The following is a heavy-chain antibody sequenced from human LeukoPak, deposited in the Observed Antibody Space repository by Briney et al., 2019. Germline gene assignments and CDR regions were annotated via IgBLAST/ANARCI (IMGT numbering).Heavy chain of an antibody. CDR1: GYTFTSYG. J-gene: IGHJ4*02. Sequence: GASVKVSCKASGYTFTSYGISWVRQAPGQGLEWMGWISAYNGNTSYAQKLQGRVTMTTDTSTSTAYMELRSLRSDDTAVYYCARDGQYNWNYEWGVYWGQGTLVTVSS. CDR2: ISAYNGNT. D-gene: IGHD1-7*01. V-gene: IGHV1-18*01. CDR3: ARDGQYNWNYEWGVY.